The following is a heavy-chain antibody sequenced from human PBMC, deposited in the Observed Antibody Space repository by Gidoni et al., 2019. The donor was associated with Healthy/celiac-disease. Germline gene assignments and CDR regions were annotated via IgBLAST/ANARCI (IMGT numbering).Heavy chain of an antibody. CDR2: ISYDGSNK. V-gene: IGHV3-30*18. Sequence: QVQLVESGGGVVQPGRSLRLSCAASGFPFSSSGMHWVRQAPGKGLEWVAVISYDGSNKYYADSVKGRFTISRDNSKNTLYLQMNSLRAEDTAVYYCAKDLHDYYDSSGYYSFGDYWGQGTLVTVSS. J-gene: IGHJ4*02. CDR3: AKDLHDYYDSSGYYSFGDY. CDR1: GFPFSSSG. D-gene: IGHD3-22*01.